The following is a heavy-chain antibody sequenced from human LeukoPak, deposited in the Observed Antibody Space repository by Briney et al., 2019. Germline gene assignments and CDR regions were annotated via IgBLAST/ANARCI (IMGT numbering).Heavy chain of an antibody. CDR3: AKDAASLYSFDS. CDR2: IRYDGSNK. J-gene: IGHJ4*02. Sequence: GGSLRLSCAASGFTFSSYGMHWVRQAPGKGLEWVAFIRYDGSNKYYADSVKGRFTISRDNSKNTLYLQMNSLRAEDTAVYYCAKDAASLYSFDSWGQGTLVTVSS. V-gene: IGHV3-30*02. D-gene: IGHD2-15*01. CDR1: GFTFSSYG.